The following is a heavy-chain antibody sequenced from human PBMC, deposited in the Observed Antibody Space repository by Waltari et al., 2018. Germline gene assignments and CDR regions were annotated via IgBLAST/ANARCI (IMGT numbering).Heavy chain of an antibody. CDR1: GGSFSVYY. CDR2: INHSGST. CDR3: ARDKGYSSGWYYFDY. V-gene: IGHV4-34*01. J-gene: IGHJ4*02. D-gene: IGHD6-19*01. Sequence: QVQLQQWGAGLLKPSETLSLTCAVYGGSFSVYYWSWSRQPPGKGLEWIGEINHSGSTNYNPSLKSRVTMSVDTSKNQFSLKLSSVTAADTAVYYCARDKGYSSGWYYFDYWGQGTLVTVSS.